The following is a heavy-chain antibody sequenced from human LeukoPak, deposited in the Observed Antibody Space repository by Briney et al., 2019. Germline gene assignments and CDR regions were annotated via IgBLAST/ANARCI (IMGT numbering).Heavy chain of an antibody. CDR3: ARDRLAVADHANWFDP. Sequence: PGGSLRLSCAASGFTFSSYGMHWVRQAPGKGLEWVAVIWYDGSNKYYADSVKGRFTISRDNSKNTLYLQMNSLRAEDTAVYYCARDRLAVADHANWFDPWGQGTLATVSS. CDR2: IWYDGSNK. D-gene: IGHD6-19*01. CDR1: GFTFSSYG. V-gene: IGHV3-33*01. J-gene: IGHJ5*02.